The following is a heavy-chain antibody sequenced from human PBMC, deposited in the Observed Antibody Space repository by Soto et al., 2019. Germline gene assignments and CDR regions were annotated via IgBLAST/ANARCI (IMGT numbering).Heavy chain of an antibody. CDR1: GYTFTSYY. CDR3: ARAPSGSPVVFDI. CDR2: INPSGGST. J-gene: IGHJ3*02. D-gene: IGHD2-15*01. Sequence: ASVKVSCKASGYTFTSYYMHWVRQAPGQGLEWMGIINPSGGSTSYAQKFQGRVTMTRDTSTSTVYMELSSPRSGGTAVYYCARAPSGSPVVFDIGGKGTMVTVPS. V-gene: IGHV1-46*01.